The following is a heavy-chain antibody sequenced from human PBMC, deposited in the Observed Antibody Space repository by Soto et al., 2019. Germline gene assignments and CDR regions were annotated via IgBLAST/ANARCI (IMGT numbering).Heavy chain of an antibody. D-gene: IGHD2-2*01. CDR1: GYTFTSYY. Sequence: QVQLVQYGAEVKKPGASVKVSCKASGYTFTSYYMHWVRQAPGQGLEWMGIINPSGGSTSYAQKFQGRGTMTRDTSTSTVYMELSSLRSEDTAVYYCAREGGVVPAAMYYYYMDVWGKGTTVTVSS. CDR2: INPSGGST. V-gene: IGHV1-46*03. CDR3: AREGGVVPAAMYYYYMDV. J-gene: IGHJ6*03.